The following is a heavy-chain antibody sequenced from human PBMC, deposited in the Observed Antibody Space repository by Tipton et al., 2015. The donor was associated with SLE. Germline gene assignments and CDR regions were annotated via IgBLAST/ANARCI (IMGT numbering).Heavy chain of an antibody. D-gene: IGHD3-16*01. Sequence: SLRLSCVASGFTFSTYAMSWVRQAPGKGLEWVSGISGRAVSTKYADSVQGRFTISRDNSKNMVNLQMNSLRAEDTAVYYCAKDGGVWGRNNWFDPWGQGTLVTVSS. CDR1: GFTFSTYA. CDR2: ISGRAVST. CDR3: AKDGGVWGRNNWFDP. V-gene: IGHV3-23*01. J-gene: IGHJ5*02.